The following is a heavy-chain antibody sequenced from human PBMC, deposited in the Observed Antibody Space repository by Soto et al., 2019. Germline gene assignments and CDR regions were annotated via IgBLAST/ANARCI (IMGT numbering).Heavy chain of an antibody. CDR3: SRGHYNSVL. J-gene: IGHJ4*02. V-gene: IGHV3-7*01. Sequence: EVQFVESGGGLVQPGGSLRLSCEASGFTFSDFWMTWVRHGPGKGLEWVANIKPDGNEKFYVDSVRGRFTISRDNARHSLYLHMNSRRVEDTAIYYCSRGHYNSVLGGQGTLVTVSS. D-gene: IGHD3-9*01. CDR2: IKPDGNEK. CDR1: GFTFSDFW.